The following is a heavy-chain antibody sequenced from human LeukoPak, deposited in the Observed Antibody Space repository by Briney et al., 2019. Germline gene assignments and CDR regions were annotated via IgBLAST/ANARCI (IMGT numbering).Heavy chain of an antibody. D-gene: IGHD2-2*01. CDR3: AKLEVVAAEDY. CDR2: IYSGGNT. V-gene: IGHV3-53*01. CDR1: GFSVSNNY. Sequence: GGSLRLSCAASGFSVSNNYMSWVRQAPGKELEWVSVIYSGGNTYYADSVKGRFAISRDYSRNTVYLQMNSLRAEDTAVYYCAKLEVVAAEDYWGQGTLVTVSS. J-gene: IGHJ4*02.